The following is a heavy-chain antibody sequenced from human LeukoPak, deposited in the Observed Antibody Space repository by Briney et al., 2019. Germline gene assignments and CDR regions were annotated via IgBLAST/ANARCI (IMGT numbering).Heavy chain of an antibody. CDR2: ISSSSSYI. CDR1: GFTFSSYS. J-gene: IGHJ6*03. CDR3: ARDWGGILTGTYYYYMDV. D-gene: IGHD3-9*01. Sequence: KTGGSLGLSCAASGFTFSSYSMNWVRQAPGKGLEWVSSISSSSSYIYYADSVKGRFTISRDNAKNSLYLQMNSLRAEDTAVYYCARDWGGILTGTYYYYMDVWGKGTTVTVSS. V-gene: IGHV3-21*01.